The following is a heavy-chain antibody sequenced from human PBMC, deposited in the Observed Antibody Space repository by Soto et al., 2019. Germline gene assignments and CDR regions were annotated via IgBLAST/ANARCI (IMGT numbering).Heavy chain of an antibody. CDR3: AKDRKGRYDILTGYPNWFDP. D-gene: IGHD3-9*01. V-gene: IGHV3-23*01. Sequence: GGSLRLSCAASGFTFSSYAMSWVRQAPGKGLEWVSAISGSGGSTYYADSVKGRFTISRDNSKNTLYLQMNSLRAEDTAVYYCAKDRKGRYDILTGYPNWFDPWGQGTLVTVSS. J-gene: IGHJ5*02. CDR2: ISGSGGST. CDR1: GFTFSSYA.